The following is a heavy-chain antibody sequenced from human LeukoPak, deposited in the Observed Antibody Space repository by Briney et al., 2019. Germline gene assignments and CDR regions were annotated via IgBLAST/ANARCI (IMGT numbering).Heavy chain of an antibody. CDR3: AKVLVGTTCFEY. CDR2: ISGTGGST. Sequence: GGSLRLSCAASGFTFSSHGMSWVRQAPGKGLEWVSAISGTGGSTYYADSVKGRFTMSRDNSKNTLYLQMNSLRAEDTAVYYCAKVLVGTTCFEYWGQGTLVTVSS. D-gene: IGHD1-26*01. CDR1: GFTFSSHG. V-gene: IGHV3-23*01. J-gene: IGHJ4*02.